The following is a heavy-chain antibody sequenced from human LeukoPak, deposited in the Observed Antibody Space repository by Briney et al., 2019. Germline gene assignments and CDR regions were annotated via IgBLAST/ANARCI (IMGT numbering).Heavy chain of an antibody. Sequence: SETLSLTCTVSGGSISSYYWSWIRQPAGKGLEWIGRIYTSGSTNYNPSLKSRVTMSVDTSKNQFSLKLSSVTAADTAVYYCARDTGSSWYPYYFDYWGQGTLVTVSS. CDR3: ARDTGSSWYPYYFDY. D-gene: IGHD6-13*01. J-gene: IGHJ4*02. CDR2: IYTSGST. CDR1: GGSISSYY. V-gene: IGHV4-4*07.